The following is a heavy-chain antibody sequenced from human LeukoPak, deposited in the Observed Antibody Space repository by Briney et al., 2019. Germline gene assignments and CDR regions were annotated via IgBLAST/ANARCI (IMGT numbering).Heavy chain of an antibody. V-gene: IGHV3-7*01. J-gene: IGHJ6*02. CDR2: IKEDGSEK. Sequence: GGSLRLSCAASGFTFSSFWMYWLRQAPGKGLEWVANIKEDGSEKFYVDSVKGRFTISRDNAKNSLYLQMNSLRAEDAAVYYCGKSMDVWGQGTTVTVSS. CDR3: GKSMDV. CDR1: GFTFSSFW.